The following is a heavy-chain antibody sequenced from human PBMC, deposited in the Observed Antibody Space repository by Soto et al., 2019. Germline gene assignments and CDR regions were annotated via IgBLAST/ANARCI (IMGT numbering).Heavy chain of an antibody. CDR1: GFNFSSDV. D-gene: IGHD1-26*01. CDR2: IFGSGRTT. V-gene: IGHV3-23*01. J-gene: IGHJ3*01. CDR3: AKSQSGSFFAAFDL. Sequence: SRRLSCASSGFNFSSDVMNWVPQAPGKGLEWVASIFGSGRTTYYADSVKDRFTISRDNSKNTLYLQLNSLRVEDTALYYCAKSQSGSFFAAFDLWGQGTMVTVSS.